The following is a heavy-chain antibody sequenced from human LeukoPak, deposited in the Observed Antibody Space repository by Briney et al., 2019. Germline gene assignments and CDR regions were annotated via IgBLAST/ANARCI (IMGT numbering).Heavy chain of an antibody. J-gene: IGHJ6*03. CDR2: ITPYNGNT. CDR1: DYTFTTYG. D-gene: IGHD3-16*01. CDR3: ATSPMITFGGVIENYYYYMDV. Sequence: ASVKVSCKASDYTFTTYGISWVRQAPGQGLEWMGWITPYNGNTNYVQKFQGRVTMTTDTSTSTAYMELRSLRSDDTAVYYCATSPMITFGGVIENYYYYMDVWGKGTTVTVS. V-gene: IGHV1-18*01.